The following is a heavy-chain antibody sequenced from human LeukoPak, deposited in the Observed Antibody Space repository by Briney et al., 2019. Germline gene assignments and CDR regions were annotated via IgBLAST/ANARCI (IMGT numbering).Heavy chain of an antibody. CDR3: ARGYGDYGY. V-gene: IGHV4-39*07. J-gene: IGHJ4*02. Sequence: SETLSLTCTVSGGSISSSSYYWGWIRQPPGKGLEWIGNIYYSGSTYYNPSLKSRVTISVDTSKNQFSLKLSSVTAADTAVYYCARGYGDYGYWGQGTLVTVSS. CDR1: GGSISSSSYY. CDR2: IYYSGST. D-gene: IGHD4-17*01.